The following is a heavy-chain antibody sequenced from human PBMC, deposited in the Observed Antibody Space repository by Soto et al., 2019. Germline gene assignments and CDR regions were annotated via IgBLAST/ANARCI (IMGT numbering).Heavy chain of an antibody. V-gene: IGHV1-8*01. J-gene: IGHJ6*02. CDR2: MNPNSGNT. CDR3: ARVGPCYYCGMDV. Sequence: QVQLVQSGAEVKKPGASVKVSCTASGYTFTNYDIYWVRQATGQGLECVGWMNPNSGNTDYPQKFQGRVTMTRNTSISTAYMELTSLRSEDTAVYYCARVGPCYYCGMDVWGQGTTVTVSS. CDR1: GYTFTNYD.